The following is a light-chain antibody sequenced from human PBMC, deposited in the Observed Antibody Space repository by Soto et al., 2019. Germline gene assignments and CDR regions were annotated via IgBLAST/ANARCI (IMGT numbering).Light chain of an antibody. Sequence: AIRMTQSPSSLSASTGDRVTITCRASQGISSYLAWYQQKPGKAPKLLIYAASTLQSGVPSRFCGSGSGTDLTVTISCLQCEDFAIYYCLQYYSYPRTFGQGAKVDIK. V-gene: IGKV1-8*01. CDR3: LQYYSYPRT. CDR2: AAS. J-gene: IGKJ1*01. CDR1: QGISSY.